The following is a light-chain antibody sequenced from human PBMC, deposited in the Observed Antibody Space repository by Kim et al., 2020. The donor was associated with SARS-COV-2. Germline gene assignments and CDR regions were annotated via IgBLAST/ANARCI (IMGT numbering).Light chain of an antibody. Sequence: APPSCRARRMLGVDSVASYQKKGGQPPRVLFYGDSTATGIPDRFSVVGSGTDFTLPITRLEPEDFALYYCQQYDNLPWTFGQGTKVDIK. J-gene: IGKJ1*01. V-gene: IGKV3-20*01. CDR2: GD. CDR1: RMLGVDS. CDR3: QQYDNLPWT.